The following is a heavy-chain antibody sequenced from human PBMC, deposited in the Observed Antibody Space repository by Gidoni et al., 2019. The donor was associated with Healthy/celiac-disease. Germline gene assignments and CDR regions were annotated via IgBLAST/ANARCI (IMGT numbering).Heavy chain of an antibody. J-gene: IGHJ5*02. D-gene: IGHD6-13*01. Sequence: VQLQESGPGLVKPSQTLSLTCPVSGGSISRGSYYWSWIRQPAGKGLEWIGRIYTSGSTNYNPALKSRVTIAVDTSKNQFSLKLSSVTAADTAVYYCARGEQQQLGPYNWFDPWGQGTLVTVSS. CDR1: GGSISRGSYY. V-gene: IGHV4-61*02. CDR3: ARGEQQQLGPYNWFDP. CDR2: IYTSGST.